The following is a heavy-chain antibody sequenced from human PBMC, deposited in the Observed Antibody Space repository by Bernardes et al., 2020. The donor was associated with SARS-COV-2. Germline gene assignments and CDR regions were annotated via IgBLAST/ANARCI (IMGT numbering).Heavy chain of an antibody. CDR3: ARDQRTRILN. D-gene: IGHD2-8*01. CDR1: GYTFTSYG. CDR2: ISAYNGNT. Sequence: SVKVSCKASGYTFTSYGISRVRQAPGQGLEWMGWISAYNGNTNYAQKPQGRVTMTTDTSTITAYMERRSLRSDDTAVYYCARDQRTRILNWGQGTLVTVSS. V-gene: IGHV1-18*04. J-gene: IGHJ4*02.